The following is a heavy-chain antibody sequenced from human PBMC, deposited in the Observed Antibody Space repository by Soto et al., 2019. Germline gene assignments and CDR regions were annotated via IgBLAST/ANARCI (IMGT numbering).Heavy chain of an antibody. J-gene: IGHJ6*02. CDR1: GFTFSSYS. D-gene: IGHD6-13*01. Sequence: PGGSLRLSCAASGFTFSSYSMNWVRQAPGKGLEWVSYISSSSSTIYYADSVKGRFTISRDNAKNSLYLQMNSLRDEDTAVYYCARDSIAAAGNYYYYGMDVWGQGTTVTVSS. CDR3: ARDSIAAAGNYYYYGMDV. V-gene: IGHV3-48*02. CDR2: ISSSSSTI.